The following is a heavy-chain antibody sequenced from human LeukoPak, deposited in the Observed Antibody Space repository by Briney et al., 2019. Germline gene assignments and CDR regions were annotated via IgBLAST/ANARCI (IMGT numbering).Heavy chain of an antibody. J-gene: IGHJ5*02. V-gene: IGHV4-38-2*02. CDR2: IYHSGST. CDR3: ARGGGDYGDYGKFDP. CDR1: GGSISTYY. D-gene: IGHD4-17*01. Sequence: TSETLSLTCTVSGGSISTYYWSWIRQPPGKGLEWLGSIYHSGSTYYNPSLKSRVTISVDTSKNQFSLKLSSVTAADTAVYYCARGGGDYGDYGKFDPWGQGTLVTVSS.